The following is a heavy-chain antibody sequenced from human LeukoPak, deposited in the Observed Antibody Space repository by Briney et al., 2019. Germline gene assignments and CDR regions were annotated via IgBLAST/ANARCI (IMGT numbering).Heavy chain of an antibody. V-gene: IGHV3-48*03. D-gene: IGHD6-19*01. J-gene: IGHJ4*02. CDR1: GFTFSSYE. Sequence: GGSLRLSCAASGFTFSSYEMNWVRQAPGKGLEWVSYISGSGSTIYYADSVKGRFTVSRDNAKNSLYLQMNSLRAEDTAVYYCAKEDRQQWLVDYWGQGTLVTVSP. CDR3: AKEDRQQWLVDY. CDR2: ISGSGSTI.